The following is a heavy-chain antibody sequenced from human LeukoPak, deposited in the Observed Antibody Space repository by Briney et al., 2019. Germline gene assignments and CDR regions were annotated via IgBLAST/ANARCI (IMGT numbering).Heavy chain of an antibody. CDR1: GGTFSSYA. CDR3: ARDYYYDGSPGGMDV. CDR2: INPSGGST. V-gene: IGHV1-46*01. J-gene: IGHJ6*02. D-gene: IGHD3-22*01. Sequence: GASVKVSCKASGGTFSSYAISWVRQAPGQGLEWMGIINPSGGSTSYAQKFQGRVTMTRDTSTSTVYMELSSLRSEDTAVYYCARDYYYDGSPGGMDVWGQGTTVTVSS.